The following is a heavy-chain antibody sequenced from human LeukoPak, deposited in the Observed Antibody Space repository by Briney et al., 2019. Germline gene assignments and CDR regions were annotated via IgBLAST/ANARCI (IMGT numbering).Heavy chain of an antibody. CDR2: ISSSSSYI. Sequence: GGSLRLSCAASGFTFSSYSMNSVRQAPGKVLEWVSSISSSSSYIYYADSVKGRFTISRDNAKNSLYLQMDSLRAEDTAVYYCARTWIWDDYWGQGTLVTVSS. CDR3: ARTWIWDDY. CDR1: GFTFSSYS. V-gene: IGHV3-21*01. D-gene: IGHD5-12*01. J-gene: IGHJ4*02.